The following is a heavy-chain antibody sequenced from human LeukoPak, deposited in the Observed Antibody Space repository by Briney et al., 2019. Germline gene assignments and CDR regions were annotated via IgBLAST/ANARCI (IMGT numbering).Heavy chain of an antibody. V-gene: IGHV4-4*07. D-gene: IGHD3-3*01. CDR1: GGSLSSYY. CDR3: ARVVESEIFGVVIIRIDY. CDR2: IYTSGST. J-gene: IGHJ4*02. Sequence: SETLSLTCTVSGGSLSSYYWSWIRQPAGKGLEWIGRIYTSGSTNYNPSLKSRVTMSVDTSKNQFSLKLSSVTAADTAVYYCARVVESEIFGVVIIRIDYWGQGTLVTVSS.